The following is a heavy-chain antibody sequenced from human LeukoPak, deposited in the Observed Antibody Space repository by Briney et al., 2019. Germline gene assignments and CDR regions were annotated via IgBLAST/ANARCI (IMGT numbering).Heavy chain of an antibody. D-gene: IGHD3-10*01. CDR2: IYYSGST. CDR3: ARVWPQKLLWFGEPPFWFDP. CDR1: GGSISSSSYY. J-gene: IGHJ5*02. Sequence: SETLSLTCTVSGGSISSSSYYWGWIRQPPGKGLEWIGSIYYSGSTYYNPSLKSRVTISVDTSKNQFSLKLSSVTAADTAVYYCARVWPQKLLWFGEPPFWFDPWGQGTLVTVSS. V-gene: IGHV4-39*07.